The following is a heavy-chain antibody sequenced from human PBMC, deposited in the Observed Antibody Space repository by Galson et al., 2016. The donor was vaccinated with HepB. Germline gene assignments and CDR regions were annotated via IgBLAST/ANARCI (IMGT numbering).Heavy chain of an antibody. Sequence: SVKVSCKASGYTFGNYDVSWVRQAPGQGLEWMGRVSGYNGNTDYGQKVQGRVTMSIETSTNTAYMDLRRLGFDDTAVYFCASTDAGSDAFEVWGRGTLVTVSS. D-gene: IGHD3-10*01. V-gene: IGHV1-18*01. CDR1: GYTFGNYD. J-gene: IGHJ3*01. CDR2: VSGYNGNT. CDR3: ASTDAGSDAFEV.